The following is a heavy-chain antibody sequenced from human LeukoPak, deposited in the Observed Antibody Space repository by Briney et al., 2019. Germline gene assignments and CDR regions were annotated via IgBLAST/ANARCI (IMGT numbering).Heavy chain of an antibody. J-gene: IGHJ4*02. D-gene: IGHD3-3*01. V-gene: IGHV3-23*01. Sequence: GGSLRLSCAASGFTFSSYGMSWVRQAPGKGLEWVSGISGSGGSTYYADSVKGRFTISRDNSKNTVYLQMNSLRTEDTAIYYCARSYYNFWSGYESTIAFDYWGRGTLVTVSS. CDR1: GFTFSSYG. CDR3: ARSYYNFWSGYESTIAFDY. CDR2: ISGSGGST.